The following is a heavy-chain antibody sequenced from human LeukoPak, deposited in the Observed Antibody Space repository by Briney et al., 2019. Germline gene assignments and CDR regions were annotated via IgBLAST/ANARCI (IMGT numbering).Heavy chain of an antibody. Sequence: GGSLRLSCTASGFTFSSYTMNWVRQAPGKRLEWVSSISNSSIYIYYADSVKGRFTISRDNAKNSLYLQMNSLRAEDTAVYYCASSYCSGGSCYEYYFDYWGQGTLVTVSS. CDR1: GFTFSSYT. D-gene: IGHD2-15*01. V-gene: IGHV3-21*01. CDR2: ISNSSIYI. J-gene: IGHJ4*02. CDR3: ASSYCSGGSCYEYYFDY.